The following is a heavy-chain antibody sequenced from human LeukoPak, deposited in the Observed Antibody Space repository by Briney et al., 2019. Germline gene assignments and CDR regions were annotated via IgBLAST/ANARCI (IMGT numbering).Heavy chain of an antibody. CDR3: ARVGRYCSSTSCYTGDWFXX. CDR2: INPNSGGT. J-gene: IGHJ5*02. D-gene: IGHD2-2*02. CDR1: GYTFTGYY. Sequence: ASVKVSCKASGYTFTGYYMHWVRQAPGQGLEWMGWINPNSGGTNYAQKFQGRVTMTRDTSISTAYMELSRLRSDDTAVYYCARVGRYCSSTSCYTGDWFXXWGQXXLVT. V-gene: IGHV1-2*02.